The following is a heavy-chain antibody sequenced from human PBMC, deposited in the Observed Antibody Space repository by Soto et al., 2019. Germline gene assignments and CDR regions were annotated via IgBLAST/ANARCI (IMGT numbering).Heavy chain of an antibody. D-gene: IGHD3-10*01. Sequence: ETLSLTCSVSGVSLTSYYWSWIRQTPGKTLEWIGCIFYNGTTNYNPSLKGRVTISLDMSKNQFSLKLNSVTAEDTALYYCARGKGTHRYWGQGALVTVSS. CDR3: ARGKGTHRY. J-gene: IGHJ4*02. V-gene: IGHV4-59*01. CDR1: GVSLTSYY. CDR2: IFYNGTT.